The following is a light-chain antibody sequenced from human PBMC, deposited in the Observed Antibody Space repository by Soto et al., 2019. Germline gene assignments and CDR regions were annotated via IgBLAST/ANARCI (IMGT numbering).Light chain of an antibody. CDR3: QQYAGSPRT. CDR1: QNLGTLY. Sequence: EIVLTQSPCTLSFSPLERFTLSCRASQNLGTLYLAWFQQKSGQAPRLLIYSASRRATGIPDRFTGSGSGTDFTLTINRVEPEDFAVYFCQQYAGSPRTFGQGTKVDIK. J-gene: IGKJ1*01. V-gene: IGKV3-20*01. CDR2: SAS.